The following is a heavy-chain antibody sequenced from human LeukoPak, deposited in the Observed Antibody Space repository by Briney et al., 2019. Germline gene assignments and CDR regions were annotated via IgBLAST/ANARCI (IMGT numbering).Heavy chain of an antibody. CDR3: ARDARLGGSGYSYGYQGNY. J-gene: IGHJ4*02. D-gene: IGHD5-18*01. V-gene: IGHV4-39*07. CDR1: GGSISSSSYY. Sequence: SETLSLTCTVSGGSISSSSYYWGWIRQPPGKGLEWIGSIYYSGSTYYNPSLKSRVTISVDTSKNQFSLKLSSVTAADTAVYYCARDARLGGSGYSYGYQGNYWGQGTLVTVSS. CDR2: IYYSGST.